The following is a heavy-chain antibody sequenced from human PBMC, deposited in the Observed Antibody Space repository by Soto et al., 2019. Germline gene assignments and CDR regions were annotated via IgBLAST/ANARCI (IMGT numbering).Heavy chain of an antibody. Sequence: PGGTLRLSCVVSGFTFSHYGMHWVRQAPGKGLEWVAVQCFDGSNKFHADSVEGRFTISRENSQNTVYLQMNNLRAEDTAVYYCARDVGDVMSTIQGHRMDVWGQGTTVTVS. CDR3: ARDVGDVMSTIQGHRMDV. V-gene: IGHV3-33*01. D-gene: IGHD3-9*01. J-gene: IGHJ6*02. CDR2: QCFDGSNK. CDR1: GFTFSHYG.